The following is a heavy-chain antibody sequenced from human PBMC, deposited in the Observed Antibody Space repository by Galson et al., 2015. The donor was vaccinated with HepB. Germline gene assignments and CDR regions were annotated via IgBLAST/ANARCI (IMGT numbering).Heavy chain of an antibody. CDR1: GFTFSSYA. D-gene: IGHD2-15*01. Sequence: SLRLSCAASGFTFSSYAMHWVRQAPGKGLEWVAVISYDGSNKYYADSVKGRFTISRDNSKNTLFLQMNSLRAEDTAVYYCARANHRGYCSGGSCYSGVGYWGQGTLVTVSS. CDR3: ARANHRGYCSGGSCYSGVGY. V-gene: IGHV3-30*04. J-gene: IGHJ4*02. CDR2: ISYDGSNK.